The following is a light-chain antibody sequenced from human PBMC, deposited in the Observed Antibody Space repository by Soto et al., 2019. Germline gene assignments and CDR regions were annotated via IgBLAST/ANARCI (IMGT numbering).Light chain of an antibody. Sequence: DIQMTQSPSTLSASVGDRVTITCRASQTINNWLAWYQQKPGKAPKLLIYDASSLQSGVPSRFSGSGSGTEFTLTISGLHPDDFATYYCQQYISYSFTFGPGTKVDIK. CDR1: QTINNW. CDR3: QQYISYSFT. CDR2: DAS. V-gene: IGKV1-5*01. J-gene: IGKJ3*01.